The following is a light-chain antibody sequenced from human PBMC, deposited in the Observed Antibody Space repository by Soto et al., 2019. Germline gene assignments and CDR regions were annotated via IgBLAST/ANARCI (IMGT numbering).Light chain of an antibody. J-gene: IGLJ2*01. V-gene: IGLV2-11*01. CDR1: SSDVGGYNY. CDR2: DVS. CDR3: CSYAGSYTWGAV. Sequence: QSALTQPHSVSGSPGQSVTISCTGTSSDVGGYNYVSWYQQHPGKAPKLMIYDVSKRPSGVPDRFSGSKSGNTASLTISGLQAEDEADYYCCSYAGSYTWGAVFGGGTKLTVL.